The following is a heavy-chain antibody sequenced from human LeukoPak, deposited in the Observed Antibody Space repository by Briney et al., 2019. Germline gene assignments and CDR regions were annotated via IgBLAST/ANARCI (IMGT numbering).Heavy chain of an antibody. Sequence: SETLSLTCAVYGGSFSGYYWSWIRQPPGKGLEWIGEINHSGSTNYNPSLKSRVTISVDTSKSRFSLKLSSVTAADTAVYYCNYYCSSTSCQSNWFDPWGQGTLVTVSS. V-gene: IGHV4-34*01. CDR1: GGSFSGYY. D-gene: IGHD2-2*01. J-gene: IGHJ5*02. CDR3: NYYCSSTSCQSNWFDP. CDR2: INHSGST.